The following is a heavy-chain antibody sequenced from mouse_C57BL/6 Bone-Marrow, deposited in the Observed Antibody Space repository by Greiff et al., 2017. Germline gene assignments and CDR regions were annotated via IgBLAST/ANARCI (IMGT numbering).Heavy chain of an antibody. CDR1: GYTFTSYG. V-gene: IGHV1-81*01. CDR2: IYPRSGNT. CDR3: ARWCYWYFDV. Sequence: QVQLKQSGAELARPGASVKLSCKASGYTFTSYGISWVKQRTGQGLEWIGEIYPRSGNTYYNEKCKGKATLTADKSSSTAYMELRSLTSEDSAVYFCARWCYWYFDVWGTGTTVTVSS. D-gene: IGHD1-1*02. J-gene: IGHJ1*03.